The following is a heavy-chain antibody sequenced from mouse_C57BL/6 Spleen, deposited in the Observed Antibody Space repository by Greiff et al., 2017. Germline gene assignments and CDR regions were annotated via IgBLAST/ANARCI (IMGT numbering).Heavy chain of an antibody. Sequence: VQLQQPGAELVKPGASVKLSCKASGYTFTSYWMQWVKQRPGQGLEWIGEIDPSDSYTNYNQKFKGKATLTVDTSSSTAYMQLSSLTSEDSAVYYCARSVYYGYDDPYAMDYWGQGTSVTVSS. CDR3: ARSVYYGYDDPYAMDY. V-gene: IGHV1-50*01. J-gene: IGHJ4*01. D-gene: IGHD2-2*01. CDR2: IDPSDSYT. CDR1: GYTFTSYW.